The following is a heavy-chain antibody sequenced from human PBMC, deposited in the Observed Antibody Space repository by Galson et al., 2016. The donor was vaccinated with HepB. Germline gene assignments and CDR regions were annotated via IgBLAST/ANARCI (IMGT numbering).Heavy chain of an antibody. V-gene: IGHV4-4*02. J-gene: IGHJ6*02. D-gene: IGHD2-15*01. CDR3: ARYRLFCSGGSCYFCGMEV. Sequence: SETLSLTCEVSGGSINITNWWSWVRQPPGKGLEWIGDIYHSGSTNYDPSLKSRVTISVDKSKNQFSLKLSSVTAADTAVYFCARYRLFCSGGSCYFCGMEVWGHGSTVTVSS. CDR1: GGSINITNW. CDR2: IYHSGST.